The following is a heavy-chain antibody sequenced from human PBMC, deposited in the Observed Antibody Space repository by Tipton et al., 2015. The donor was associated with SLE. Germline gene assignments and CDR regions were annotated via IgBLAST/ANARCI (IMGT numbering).Heavy chain of an antibody. J-gene: IGHJ1*01. CDR3: VRHGGRYGYHEYFQH. D-gene: IGHD5-12*01. V-gene: IGHV3-7*01. CDR1: GFTLSAFW. CDR2: VKPAGTEE. Sequence: SLRLSCAASGFTLSAFWMTWVRQAPGKGLESVAKVKPAGTEENYLDSVKGRFTIFRDSAKNSLYLQMNSLRAEDTAVYYCVRHGGRYGYHEYFQHWGQGTLVTVSS.